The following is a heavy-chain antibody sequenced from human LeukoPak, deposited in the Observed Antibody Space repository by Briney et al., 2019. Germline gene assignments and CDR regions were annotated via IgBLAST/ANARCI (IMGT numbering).Heavy chain of an antibody. CDR1: GGSISSSSYY. J-gene: IGHJ4*02. CDR3: ARTWWGQLAQFY. CDR2: IYYSGST. Sequence: PSETLSLTCTVSGGSISSSSYYWSWIRQPPGKGLEWIGYIYYSGSTNYNPSLKSRVTISVDTSKNQFSLKLSSVTAADTAVYYCARTWWGQLAQFYWGQGTLVTVSS. V-gene: IGHV4-61*05. D-gene: IGHD6-13*01.